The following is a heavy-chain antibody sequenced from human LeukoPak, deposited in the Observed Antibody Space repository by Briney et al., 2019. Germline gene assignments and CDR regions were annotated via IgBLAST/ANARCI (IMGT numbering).Heavy chain of an antibody. V-gene: IGHV4-59*01. J-gene: IGHJ4*02. Sequence: PETLSLTCTVSGGSISSYYWSWIRQPPGKGLEWIGYIYYSGSTNYNPSLKSRVTISVDTSKNQFSLKLSSVTAADTAVYYCARDVLDGSGSYYSVDWGQGTLVTVSS. CDR1: GGSISSYY. CDR3: ARDVLDGSGSYYSVD. CDR2: IYYSGST. D-gene: IGHD3-10*01.